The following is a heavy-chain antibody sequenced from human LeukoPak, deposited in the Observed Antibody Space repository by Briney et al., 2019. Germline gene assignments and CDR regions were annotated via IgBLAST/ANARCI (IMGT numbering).Heavy chain of an antibody. Sequence: GASVKVSCKGSGYTFRSYGINWVRQAPGQGLEWMGWINPNSGGTNYAQKLQGRVTMTEDTSTDTAYMELSSLRSEDTAVYYCATATVTTLPRFDPWGQGTLVTVSS. V-gene: IGHV1-18*01. CDR2: INPNSGGT. J-gene: IGHJ5*02. CDR3: ATATVTTLPRFDP. D-gene: IGHD4-17*01. CDR1: GYTFRSYG.